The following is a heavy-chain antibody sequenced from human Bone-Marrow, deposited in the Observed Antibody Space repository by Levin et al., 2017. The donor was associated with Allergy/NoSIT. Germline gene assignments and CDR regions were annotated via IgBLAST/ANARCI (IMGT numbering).Heavy chain of an antibody. CDR2: ITGSGSST. J-gene: IGHJ4*02. CDR1: GFTFSSYT. D-gene: IGHD4-17*01. Sequence: GGSLRLSCAASGFTFSSYTMTWVRQAPGKGLEWVSGITGSGSSTFSADSVKGRFTISRDNSKSTLYLQMNSLRDEDTAVYYCAKDHIDGDASDYWGQGTLVTVSS. V-gene: IGHV3-23*01. CDR3: AKDHIDGDASDY.